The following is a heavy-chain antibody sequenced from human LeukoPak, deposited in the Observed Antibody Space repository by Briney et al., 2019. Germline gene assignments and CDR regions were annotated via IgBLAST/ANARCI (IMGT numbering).Heavy chain of an antibody. CDR3: ATYCSSTSCYTKDN. CDR1: GGSISSSSYY. CDR2: IYYSGST. J-gene: IGHJ4*02. V-gene: IGHV4-39*01. Sequence: SETLSLTCTVSGGSISSSSYYWGWIRQPPGKGLEWFGSIYYSGSTYYNPSLKSRVTISVDTSKNQFSLKLSSVTAADTAVYYCATYCSSTSCYTKDNWGQGTLVTVPS. D-gene: IGHD2-2*02.